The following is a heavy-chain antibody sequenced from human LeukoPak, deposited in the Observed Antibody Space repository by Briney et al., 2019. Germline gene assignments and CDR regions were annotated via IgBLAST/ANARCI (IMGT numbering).Heavy chain of an antibody. V-gene: IGHV4-4*07. CDR1: GASVTRYY. CDR2: IYTNGTV. Sequence: SETLSLTCSVSGASVTRYYWSWIRQPVGKGLEWFGRIYTNGTVNYNPSLKSRVTMSRETSKNQFSLKLTSVTAADTAVYYCARLLGSSGYAGDWYFDLWGRGILVTVSS. D-gene: IGHD3-22*01. CDR3: ARLLGSSGYAGDWYFDL. J-gene: IGHJ2*01.